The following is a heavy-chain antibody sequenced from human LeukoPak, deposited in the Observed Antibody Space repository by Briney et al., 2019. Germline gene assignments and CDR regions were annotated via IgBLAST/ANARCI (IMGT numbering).Heavy chain of an antibody. V-gene: IGHV4-59*01. CDR3: ARDNWNYGSSMDV. CDR2: IYYSGST. CDR1: GGSISSYY. D-gene: IGHD1-7*01. Sequence: SETLSLTCSVSGGSISSYYWSWIRQPPGKGLEWIGYIYYSGSTNYNPSLKSRVTISVDTSKNQFSLKLSSVTAADTAVYYCARDNWNYGSSMDVWGQGTTVTVSS. J-gene: IGHJ6*02.